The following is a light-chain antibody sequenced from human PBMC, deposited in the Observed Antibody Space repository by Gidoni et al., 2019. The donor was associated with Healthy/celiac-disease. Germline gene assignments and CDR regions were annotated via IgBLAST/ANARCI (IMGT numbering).Light chain of an antibody. J-gene: IGLJ1*01. Sequence: QSVLTQPPSVSAAPGQKVTISCSGSSSNIVNNYVSWYQQLPGTAPKLLIYDNNKRPSGIPDRFSGSKSGTSATLGITGLQTGDEADYYCGTWDSSLSAVVFGTGTKVTVL. CDR2: DNN. CDR1: SSNIVNNY. V-gene: IGLV1-51*01. CDR3: GTWDSSLSAVV.